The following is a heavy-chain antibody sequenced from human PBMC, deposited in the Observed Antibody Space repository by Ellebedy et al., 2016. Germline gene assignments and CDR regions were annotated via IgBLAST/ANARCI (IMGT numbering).Heavy chain of an antibody. V-gene: IGHV3-30*04. D-gene: IGHD2-2*01. J-gene: IGHJ4*02. Sequence: GGSLRLSCVVSGFTFKNYAMHWVRQAPGKGLDWVAVISYDGYKESYADSVKGRFTISRDNSNNTLYLQMSSLRVDDTAVYHCAREGTYHRFDQWGQGALVTVSS. CDR2: ISYDGYKE. CDR1: GFTFKNYA. CDR3: AREGTYHRFDQ.